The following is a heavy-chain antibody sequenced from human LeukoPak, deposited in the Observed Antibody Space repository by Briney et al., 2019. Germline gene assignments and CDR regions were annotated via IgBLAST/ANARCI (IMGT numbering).Heavy chain of an antibody. J-gene: IGHJ4*01. Sequence: GGSLRLSCAASGFTFSDYGMSWVRQAPGKGLEWVSNIGGTGDTTNYADSVKGRLTIFRDNSKNTVYLQMSSLRAEDTAVYYCAKGGLWQHFDCWGRGTLVTVSS. CDR2: IGGTGDTT. CDR3: AKGGLWQHFDC. D-gene: IGHD5-18*01. V-gene: IGHV3-23*01. CDR1: GFTFSDYG.